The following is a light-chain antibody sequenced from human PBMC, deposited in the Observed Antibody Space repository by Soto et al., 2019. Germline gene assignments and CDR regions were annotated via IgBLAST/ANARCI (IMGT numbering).Light chain of an antibody. CDR1: SSNIGAGYD. V-gene: IGLV1-40*01. CDR2: GNT. J-gene: IGLJ1*01. Sequence: QSVLTQPPSVSGAPGQRVTISCTGSSSNIGAGYDVHWYQQLPGTAPKILIYGNTNRPSGVPDRFSGSKSGTSASLAITGLQAEDEADYYCQSYDSRLRVNYVFGTGNKVTVL. CDR3: QSYDSRLRVNYV.